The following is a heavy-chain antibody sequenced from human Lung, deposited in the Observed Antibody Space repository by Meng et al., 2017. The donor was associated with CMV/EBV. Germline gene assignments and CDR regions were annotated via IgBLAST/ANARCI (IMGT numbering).Heavy chain of an antibody. V-gene: IGHV4-59*08. D-gene: IGHD3-16*02. CDR2: NYYSGST. J-gene: IGHJ4*02. CDR3: ARHQNGGTYPLDY. Sequence: VQLKAAGQGLVKPSETLSRTCAVSGGSISTYYWSWIRQPPGKGLEWIGNNYYSGSTNYNPSLASRVTISVDSSKNQFSLKLSSVTAADTAVYYCARHQNGGTYPLDYWGQGTLVTVSS. CDR1: GGSISTYY.